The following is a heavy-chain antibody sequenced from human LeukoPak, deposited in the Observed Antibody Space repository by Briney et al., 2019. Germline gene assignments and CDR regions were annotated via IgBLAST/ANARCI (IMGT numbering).Heavy chain of an antibody. J-gene: IGHJ6*03. CDR1: GGSIGNYY. Sequence: NPSETLSLTCTVSGGSIGNYYWSRIRQPPGKGLDWIGYIYYSGSTNYSPSFKSRVTISIDTSKNQFSLKLSSVTAADTAVYYCARVLRGSSRNYYMDVWGKGTTVTVSS. V-gene: IGHV4-59*01. CDR3: ARVLRGSSRNYYMDV. D-gene: IGHD6-13*01. CDR2: IYYSGST.